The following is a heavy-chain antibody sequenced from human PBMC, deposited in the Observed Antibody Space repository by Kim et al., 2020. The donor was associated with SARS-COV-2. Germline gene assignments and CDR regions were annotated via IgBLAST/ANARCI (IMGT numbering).Heavy chain of an antibody. J-gene: IGHJ6*03. Sequence: ETLSLTCAVYGGSFSGYYWSWIRQPPGKGLEWIGEINHSGSTNYNPSLKSRVTISVDTSKNQFSLKLSSVTAADTAVYYCARRLAGYSYGYGAYYYYMDVWGKGTTVTVSS. V-gene: IGHV4-34*01. CDR3: ARRLAGYSYGYGAYYYYMDV. CDR1: GGSFSGYY. CDR2: INHSGST. D-gene: IGHD5-18*01.